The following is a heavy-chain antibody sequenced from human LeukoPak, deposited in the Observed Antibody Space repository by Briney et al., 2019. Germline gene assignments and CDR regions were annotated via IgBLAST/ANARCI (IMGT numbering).Heavy chain of an antibody. Sequence: SETLSLTCAVYGGSFSGYYWSWIRQPPGKGLEWIGEINHSGSTNYNPSLKSRVTISVDTSKNQFSLKLSSVTAADTAVYYCARDPGDWGQGTLVTVSS. CDR1: GGSFSGYY. J-gene: IGHJ4*02. V-gene: IGHV4-34*01. CDR2: INHSGST. CDR3: ARDPGD.